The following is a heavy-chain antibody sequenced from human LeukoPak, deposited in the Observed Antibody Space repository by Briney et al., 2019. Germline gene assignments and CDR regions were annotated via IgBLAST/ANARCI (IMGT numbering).Heavy chain of an antibody. Sequence: GRSLRLSCAASGFTFSSYAMHWVRQAPGKGLECVAVISYDGSNKYYADSVKGQFTISRDNAKNSLYLQMNSLRAEDMALYYCAKAPRVGATFFDYWGQGTLVTVSS. D-gene: IGHD1-26*01. J-gene: IGHJ4*02. CDR3: AKAPRVGATFFDY. CDR1: GFTFSSYA. CDR2: ISYDGSNK. V-gene: IGHV3-30-3*01.